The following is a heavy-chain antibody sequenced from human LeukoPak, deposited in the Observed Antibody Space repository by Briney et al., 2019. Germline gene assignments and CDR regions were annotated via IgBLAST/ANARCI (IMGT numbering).Heavy chain of an antibody. V-gene: IGHV3-49*03. CDR3: TRGSYGYRPKFAMDV. CDR2: IRNQAHGETP. CDR1: GFTFSDYS. Sequence: PGGSLRLSCTASGFTFSDYSMSWFRRAPGKGLEWVGFIRNQAHGETPEYAASVKGRFTISKDDSKSIVDLQMNSPKTEDHAVNYCTRGSYGYRPKFAMDVWGQGTTVPVSS. D-gene: IGHD5-18*01. J-gene: IGHJ6*02.